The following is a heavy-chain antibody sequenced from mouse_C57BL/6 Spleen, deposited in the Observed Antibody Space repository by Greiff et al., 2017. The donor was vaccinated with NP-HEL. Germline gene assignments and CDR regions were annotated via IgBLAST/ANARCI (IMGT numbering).Heavy chain of an antibody. D-gene: IGHD2-4*01. CDR2: IYPGDGDT. V-gene: IGHV1-82*01. CDR3: ARSGDYEGGEYYFDY. Sequence: QVQLQQSGPELVKPGASVKISCKASGYAFSSSWMNWVKQRPGKGLEWIGRIYPGDGDTNYNGKFKGKATLTADKSSSTAYMQLSSLTSEDSAVYFCARSGDYEGGEYYFDYWGQGTTLTVSS. CDR1: GYAFSSSW. J-gene: IGHJ2*01.